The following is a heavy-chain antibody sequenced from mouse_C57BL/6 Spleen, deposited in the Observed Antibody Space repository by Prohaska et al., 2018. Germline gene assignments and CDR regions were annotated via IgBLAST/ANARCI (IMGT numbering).Heavy chain of an antibody. V-gene: IGHV1-26*01. CDR2: INPNNGGT. J-gene: IGHJ2*01. Sequence: HGKSLEWIGDINPNNGGTSYNQKFKGKATLTVDKSSSTAYMELRSLTSEDSAVYYCARQDSSGYYFDYWGQGTTLTVSS. D-gene: IGHD3-2*02. CDR3: ARQDSSGYYFDY.